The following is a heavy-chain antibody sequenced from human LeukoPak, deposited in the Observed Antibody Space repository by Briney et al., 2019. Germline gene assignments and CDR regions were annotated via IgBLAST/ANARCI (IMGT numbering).Heavy chain of an antibody. Sequence: ASVKVPCKASGYTFTGYYMHWVRQAPGQGLEWMGWINPNSGGTNYAQKFQGRVTMTRDTSISTAYMELSRLRSDDTAVYYCARVRGYCSSTSCYWAFDIWGQGTMVTVSS. D-gene: IGHD2-2*01. CDR3: ARVRGYCSSTSCYWAFDI. CDR1: GYTFTGYY. CDR2: INPNSGGT. V-gene: IGHV1-2*02. J-gene: IGHJ3*02.